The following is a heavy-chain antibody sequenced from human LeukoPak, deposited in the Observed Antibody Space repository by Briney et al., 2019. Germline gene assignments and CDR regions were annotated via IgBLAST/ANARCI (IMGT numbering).Heavy chain of an antibody. Sequence: ASVKVSCKASGYTFTSYYMHWVRQAPGQGLEWMGIINPSGGSTSYAQKFQGRVTMTTDTSTSTAYMELRSLRSDDTAVYYCARGSLARGFDYWGQGTLVTVSS. D-gene: IGHD1-26*01. J-gene: IGHJ4*02. CDR3: ARGSLARGFDY. CDR2: INPSGGST. CDR1: GYTFTSYY. V-gene: IGHV1-46*01.